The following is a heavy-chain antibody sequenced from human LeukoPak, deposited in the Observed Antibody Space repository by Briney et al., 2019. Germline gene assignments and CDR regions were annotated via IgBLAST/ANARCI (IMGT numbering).Heavy chain of an antibody. Sequence: GGSLTLSCAVSGFTFSSREMSWDRQAPGKGLEWVSYICNSGSTTFYADSVRGRVTISRDNAQNAQCLQMSRLRVEGTAVFYCVSRGGNARLDYWGGRTM. D-gene: IGHD1-1*01. V-gene: IGHV3-48*03. CDR1: GFTFSSRE. CDR2: ICNSGSTT. J-gene: IGHJ4*02. CDR3: VSRGGNARLDY.